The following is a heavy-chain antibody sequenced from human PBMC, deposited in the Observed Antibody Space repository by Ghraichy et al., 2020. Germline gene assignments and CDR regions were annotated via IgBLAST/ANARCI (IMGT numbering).Heavy chain of an antibody. V-gene: IGHV3-23*01. CDR3: AKDPTVAGTIPPWFDP. CDR2: ISGSGGST. J-gene: IGHJ5*02. D-gene: IGHD6-19*01. CDR1: GFTFSSYA. Sequence: GGSLRLSCAASGFTFSSYAMSWVRQAPGKGLEWVSAISGSGGSTYYADSVKGRFTISRDNSKNTLYLQMNSLRAEDTAVYYCAKDPTVAGTIPPWFDPWGQGTLVTVSS.